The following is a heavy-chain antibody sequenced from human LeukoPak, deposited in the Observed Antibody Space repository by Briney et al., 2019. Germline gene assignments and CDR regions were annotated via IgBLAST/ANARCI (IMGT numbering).Heavy chain of an antibody. CDR3: ASHYFGSRGSYAEYFQH. J-gene: IGHJ1*01. D-gene: IGHD3-22*01. Sequence: PWGSLRLSFAASGFTFSRYIMNWVRQAPGKGLEWISYISSSSRTIHYADSVKGRFTISRDNAENSLDLQMNSLRDEDTAVYYCASHYFGSRGSYAEYFQHWGQGALAIVSS. CDR1: GFTFSRYI. V-gene: IGHV3-48*02. CDR2: ISSSSRTI.